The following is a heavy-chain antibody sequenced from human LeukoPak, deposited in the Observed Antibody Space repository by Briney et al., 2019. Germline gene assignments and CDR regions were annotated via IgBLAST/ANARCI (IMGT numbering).Heavy chain of an antibody. Sequence: GRSLRLSCAASGFTFDDYAMHWVRQAPGKGLEWVSGISWNSGSIGYADSVKGRFTISRDNAKNSLYLQMNSLRAEDTALYCSTPYYYDSSGRVACRDYWGQGTLVTVSS. J-gene: IGHJ4*02. D-gene: IGHD3-22*01. V-gene: IGHV3-9*01. CDR2: ISWNSGSI. CDR1: GFTFDDYA. CDR3: TPYYYDSSGRVACRDY.